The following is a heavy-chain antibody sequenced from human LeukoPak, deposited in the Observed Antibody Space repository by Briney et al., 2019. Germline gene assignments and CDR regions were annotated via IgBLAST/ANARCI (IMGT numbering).Heavy chain of an antibody. CDR3: ARGGMQQPVLNS. J-gene: IGHJ4*02. V-gene: IGHV4-34*01. D-gene: IGHD6-13*01. Sequence: ETLSLTCAVYGGSFSGYYWSWIRQPPGKGLEWIGEINHSGSTNYNPSLKSRVTISVDTSKNQSSLKLSSVTAADTAVYYCARGGMQQPVLNSWGQGTLVTVSS. CDR2: INHSGST. CDR1: GGSFSGYY.